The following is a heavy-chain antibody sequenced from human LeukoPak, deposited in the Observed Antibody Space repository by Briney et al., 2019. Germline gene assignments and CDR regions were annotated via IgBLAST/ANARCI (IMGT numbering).Heavy chain of an antibody. D-gene: IGHD4-17*01. Sequence: PSETLSLTCTVSGGSISSYYWSWIRQPPGKGLEWIGYIYYSGSTYYNPSLKSRVTISVDTSKNQFSLKLSSVTAADTAVYYCASHTTVTNWYFDLWGRGTLVTVSS. CDR2: IYYSGST. CDR3: ASHTTVTNWYFDL. V-gene: IGHV4-30-4*01. J-gene: IGHJ2*01. CDR1: GGSISSYY.